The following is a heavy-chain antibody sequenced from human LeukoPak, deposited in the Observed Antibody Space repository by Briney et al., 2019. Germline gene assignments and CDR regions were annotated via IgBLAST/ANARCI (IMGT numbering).Heavy chain of an antibody. CDR1: GFTVNRNC. V-gene: IGHV3-53*01. CDR2: ICGGGGT. CDR3: ARDSHDGSGSYYRNTFDY. Sequence: GGSLRLSCAASGFTVNRNCMGWVRQAPGKGLEWVSLICGGGGTYYANSVKGRFTISRDYSKNTLYLQMNSLRVEDTTVYYCARDSHDGSGSYYRNTFDYWGQGTLVTVSS. J-gene: IGHJ4*02. D-gene: IGHD3-10*01.